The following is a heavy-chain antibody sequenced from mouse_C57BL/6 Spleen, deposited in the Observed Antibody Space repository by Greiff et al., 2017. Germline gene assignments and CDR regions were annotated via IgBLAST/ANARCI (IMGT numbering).Heavy chain of an antibody. CDR3: AYGTFDY. Sequence: VQLQQSGPELVKPGASVKISCKASGYTFTDYYMNWVKQSHGKSLEWIGDINPNNGGTSYNQKFKGKATLTVDKAASTAYMELRSLTSEDSAVYYCAYGTFDYWGQGTTLTVSS. CDR2: INPNNGGT. CDR1: GYTFTDYY. J-gene: IGHJ2*01. D-gene: IGHD2-10*02. V-gene: IGHV1-26*01.